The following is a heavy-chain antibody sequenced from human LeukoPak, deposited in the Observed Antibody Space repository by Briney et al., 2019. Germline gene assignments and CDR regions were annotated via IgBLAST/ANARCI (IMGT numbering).Heavy chain of an antibody. V-gene: IGHV3-23*01. Sequence: GGSLRLSCAASGFTFSSYAMSWVRQAPGKGLEWVSAISGSGGSTYYADSVKGRFTISRDNSKNTLYLQMNSLRAEDTAVYYCAKAPPIAVAGRPAEYFQHWGQGTLVTVSS. J-gene: IGHJ1*01. D-gene: IGHD6-19*01. CDR3: AKAPPIAVAGRPAEYFQH. CDR2: ISGSGGST. CDR1: GFTFSSYA.